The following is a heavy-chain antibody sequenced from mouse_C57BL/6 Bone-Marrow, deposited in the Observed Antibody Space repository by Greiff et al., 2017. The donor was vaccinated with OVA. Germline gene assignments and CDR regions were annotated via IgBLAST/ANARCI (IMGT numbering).Heavy chain of an antibody. V-gene: IGHV1-61*01. CDR3: AREDYGSSYWYFDV. D-gene: IGHD1-1*01. Sequence: QVQLQQPGAELVRPGSSVKLSCKASGYTFTSYWMAWVKQRPGQGLEWIGNIYPSDSETQYNQKFKDKATLTVDKSSSTAYMQLSSLTSEDSAVYYCAREDYGSSYWYFDVWGTGTTVTVSS. CDR1: GYTFTSYW. CDR2: IYPSDSET. J-gene: IGHJ1*03.